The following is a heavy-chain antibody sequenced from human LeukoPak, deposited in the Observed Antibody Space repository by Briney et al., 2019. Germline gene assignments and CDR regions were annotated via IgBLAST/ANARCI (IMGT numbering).Heavy chain of an antibody. CDR1: GYTFSGSY. CDR3: AREKWYFDY. V-gene: IGHV1-2*02. D-gene: IGHD1-26*01. J-gene: IGHJ4*02. Sequence: GSSVKVSCKASGYTFSGSYMHWVRQVPGQGLEWVGWINPNSGDTSYAQKFQGRVSMTRDTYISTAYLALTSMRSDDTAVYYCAREKWYFDYWGQGTLVTVSS. CDR2: INPNSGDT.